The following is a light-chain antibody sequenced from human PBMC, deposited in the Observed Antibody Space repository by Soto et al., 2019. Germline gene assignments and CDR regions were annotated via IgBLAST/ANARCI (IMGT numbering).Light chain of an antibody. J-gene: IGKJ1*01. V-gene: IGKV1-33*01. Sequence: DVQMTHSPSSLSASVGDRVTITCQASQAINNYLHWYQQKPGKAPKLLIYDASNLEKGAPSRFSGSGSGTDFTFDISSLQPEDVATYYCQHHHNLPHFGQGTKADIK. CDR3: QHHHNLPH. CDR2: DAS. CDR1: QAINNY.